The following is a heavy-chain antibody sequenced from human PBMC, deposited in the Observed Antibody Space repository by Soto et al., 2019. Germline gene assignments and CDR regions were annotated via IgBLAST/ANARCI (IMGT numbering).Heavy chain of an antibody. CDR2: ISSSSSTI. J-gene: IGHJ4*02. CDR1: GFTFSSYS. CDR3: ARVDYDYIWGSYRYTLDDY. Sequence: GGSLRLSCAASGFTFSSYSMNWVRQAPGKGLEWVSYISSSSSTIYYADSVKGRFTISRDNAKNSLYLQMNSLRAEDTAVYYCARVDYDYIWGSYRYTLDDYWGQGTLVTVSS. D-gene: IGHD3-16*02. V-gene: IGHV3-48*01.